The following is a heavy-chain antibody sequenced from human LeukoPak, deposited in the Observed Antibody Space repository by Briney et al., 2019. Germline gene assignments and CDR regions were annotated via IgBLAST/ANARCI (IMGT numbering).Heavy chain of an antibody. J-gene: IGHJ4*02. D-gene: IGHD6-13*01. CDR3: AEAAAGFYFDY. CDR1: GFTFDDYA. CDR2: ISWNSGSI. Sequence: HPGGSLRLSCAASGFTFDDYAMHWVRQAPGKGLEWVSGISWNSGSIGYADSVKGRFTISRDNAKNSLYLQMNSLRAEDTALYYCAEAAAGFYFDYWGQGTLVTVSS. V-gene: IGHV3-9*01.